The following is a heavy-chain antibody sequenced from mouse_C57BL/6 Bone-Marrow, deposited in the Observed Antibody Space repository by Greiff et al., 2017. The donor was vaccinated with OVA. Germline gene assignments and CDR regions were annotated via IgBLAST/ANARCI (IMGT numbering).Heavy chain of an antibody. V-gene: IGHV1-15*01. Sequence: QVHVKQSGAELVRPGASVTLSCKASGYTFTDYEMHWVKQTPVHGLEWIGAIDPETGGTAYNQKFKGKAILTADKSSSTAYMELRSLTSEDSAVYYCTRRRIYYGNYDYWGQGTTLTVSS. J-gene: IGHJ2*01. CDR3: TRRRIYYGNYDY. D-gene: IGHD2-1*01. CDR1: GYTFTDYE. CDR2: IDPETGGT.